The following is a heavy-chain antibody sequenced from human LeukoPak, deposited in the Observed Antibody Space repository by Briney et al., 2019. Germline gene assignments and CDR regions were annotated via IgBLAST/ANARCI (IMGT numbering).Heavy chain of an antibody. CDR3: AREMERYYYGSGSPYYYGMHV. J-gene: IGHJ6*02. Sequence: PGGSLRLSCAAPGFTFSSYSMNWVRQAPGKGLEWVASISSSSNYIYYADSVKGRFTISRDNPKNSVYLQMNSLRAEDRAVYYWAREMERYYYGSGSPYYYGMHVWGQGTTVTVPS. CDR2: ISSSSNYI. CDR1: GFTFSSYS. V-gene: IGHV3-21*01. D-gene: IGHD3-10*01.